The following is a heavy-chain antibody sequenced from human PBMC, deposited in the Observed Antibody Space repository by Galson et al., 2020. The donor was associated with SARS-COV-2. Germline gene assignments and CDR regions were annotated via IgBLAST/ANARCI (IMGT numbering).Heavy chain of an antibody. CDR2: ISTSGGT. D-gene: IGHD2-21*01. Sequence: SETLSLTCGVTGGSFSAYSWSWIRQTPGGALEWIGEISTSGGTRYNPALKGRVTISGDMSRNQFSLNIFSVAAADTVVYFCARGQRDFPPIYSVRSEAAFDGWGQGTMVTGS. CDR3: ARGQRDFPPIYSVRSEAAFDG. CDR1: GGSFSAYS. J-gene: IGHJ3*01. V-gene: IGHV4-34*01.